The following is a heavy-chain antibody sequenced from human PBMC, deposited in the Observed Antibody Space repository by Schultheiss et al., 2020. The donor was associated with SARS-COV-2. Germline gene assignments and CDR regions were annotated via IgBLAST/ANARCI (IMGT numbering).Heavy chain of an antibody. V-gene: IGHV3-74*01. D-gene: IGHD3-10*01. CDR2: INSDGRTT. Sequence: GESLKISCAASGFSFSNYWMHWVRQAPGKGLVWVSRINSDGRTTDYADSVKGRFSISRDNVNNILYLQVNSLRAEDTAVYYCAKDLKNYYGSGFDYWGQGTLVTVSS. CDR3: AKDLKNYYGSGFDY. CDR1: GFSFSNYW. J-gene: IGHJ4*02.